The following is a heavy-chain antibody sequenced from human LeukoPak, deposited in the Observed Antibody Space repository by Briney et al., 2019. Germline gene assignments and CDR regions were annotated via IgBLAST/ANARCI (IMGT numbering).Heavy chain of an antibody. J-gene: IGHJ4*02. V-gene: IGHV1-8*03. Sequence: ASVKVSCKASGHIFTTYHINWVPQASGQGLEWRGWMNPNSGDTGYAQKFQGRVTITRNTSTRTAYMEVSSLKSEETTVYYCARAYYYGSRNYYFFDYWGQGTLVTVSS. CDR1: GHIFTTYH. CDR2: MNPNSGDT. CDR3: ARAYYYGSRNYYFFDY. D-gene: IGHD3-10*01.